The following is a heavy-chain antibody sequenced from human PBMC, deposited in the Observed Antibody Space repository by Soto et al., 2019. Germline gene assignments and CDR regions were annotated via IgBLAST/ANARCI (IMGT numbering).Heavy chain of an antibody. CDR3: ARERGSGWTFDY. CDR1: GFTFSTYD. D-gene: IGHD6-19*01. J-gene: IGHJ4*02. Sequence: GGSLRPSCAAPGFTFSTYDMNWVRQAPGKGLEWVSYNSSSSTIYDADSVKGRFTISRDNVENSLYLQMHSLRAEDTAVYYCARERGSGWTFDYWGQGTLVTLPS. CDR2: NSSSSTI. V-gene: IGHV3-48*01.